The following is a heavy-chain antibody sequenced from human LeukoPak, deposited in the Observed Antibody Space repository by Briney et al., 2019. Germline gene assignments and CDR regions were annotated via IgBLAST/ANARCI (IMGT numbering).Heavy chain of an antibody. Sequence: ASVKVSCKASGYTFTNNFMHWVRQAPGQGLEWMGIINPSGDNTWYAQKFQGRVNMPRDMATSPDYMEVSSLRSEDTAVYYCARDNSVGDSAWWFDPWGQGTLVTVSS. CDR3: ARDNSVGDSAWWFDP. D-gene: IGHD5-12*01. CDR2: INPSGDNT. J-gene: IGHJ5*02. CDR1: GYTFTNNF. V-gene: IGHV1-46*01.